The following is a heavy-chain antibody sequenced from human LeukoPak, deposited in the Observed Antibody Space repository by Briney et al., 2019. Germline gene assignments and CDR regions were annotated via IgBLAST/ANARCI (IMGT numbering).Heavy chain of an antibody. CDR2: IASDGSST. CDR3: ARGRPHGNDY. Sequence: GGSLRLSCAASGFTFSSYWMNWVRQAPGKGLVWVSRIASDGSSTTYADSVKGRFSISRDNAKNTLYLQMNSLRVEDTAVYYCARGRPHGNDYWGQGTLVTVSA. V-gene: IGHV3-74*01. CDR1: GFTFSSYW. J-gene: IGHJ4*02. D-gene: IGHD4-23*01.